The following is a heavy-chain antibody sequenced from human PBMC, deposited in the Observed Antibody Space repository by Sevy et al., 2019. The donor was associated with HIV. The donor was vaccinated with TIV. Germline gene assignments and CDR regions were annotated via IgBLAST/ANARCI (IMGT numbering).Heavy chain of an antibody. CDR2: LSLQGTNK. Sequence: GGSLRLSCAVSGTNFGAFAMHRVRQAPGKGLEWVAGLSLQGTNKYYANSLKGRFNISRDNSKDILYLQMKSLRPEDTALYYCAKDVVGGTYYIENYYYGMDVWGLGTTVTVSS. CDR3: AKDVVGGTYYIENYYYGMDV. CDR1: GTNFGAFA. D-gene: IGHD3-10*01. V-gene: IGHV3-30*18. J-gene: IGHJ6*02.